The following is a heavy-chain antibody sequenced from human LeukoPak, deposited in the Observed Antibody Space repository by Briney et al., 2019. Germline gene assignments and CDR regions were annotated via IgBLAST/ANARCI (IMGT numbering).Heavy chain of an antibody. J-gene: IGHJ4*02. V-gene: IGHV1-18*01. D-gene: IGHD2-2*01. CDR2: ISAYNGNT. CDR1: GYTFTSYG. Sequence: ASVKVSCKASGYTFTSYGISWVRQAPGQGLEWMGRISAYNGNTNYAQKLQGRVTMTTDTSTSTAYMELRSLRSDDTAMYYCARSSPAIVVVPADDYWGQGTLVTVSS. CDR3: ARSSPAIVVVPADDY.